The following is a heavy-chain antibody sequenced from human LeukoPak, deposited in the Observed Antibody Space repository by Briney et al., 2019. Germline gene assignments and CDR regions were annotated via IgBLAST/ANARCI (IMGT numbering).Heavy chain of an antibody. J-gene: IGHJ4*02. CDR2: ISGSGGDT. Sequence: GGSLRLSCAASGFTFSSYAMSWVRQAPGKGLEWVSGISGSGGDTYYADSVKGRFTVSRDNSKNTLFLHMNSLRAEDTAVYYCARMGGHSYGLYYFDYWGQGTLVTVSS. D-gene: IGHD5-18*01. CDR3: ARMGGHSYGLYYFDY. CDR1: GFTFSSYA. V-gene: IGHV3-23*01.